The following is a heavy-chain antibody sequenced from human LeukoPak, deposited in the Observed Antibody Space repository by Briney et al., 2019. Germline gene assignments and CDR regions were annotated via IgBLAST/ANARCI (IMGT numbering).Heavy chain of an antibody. V-gene: IGHV4-38-2*02. CDR1: GYSISSGYY. CDR3: ARDIIYDSWSGYYHY. Sequence: SETLSLTCTVSGYSISSGYYWGWIRQPPGKGLEWIGSIYHSGSTYYNPSLKSRVTISADTSKNQFSLKLSSVTAADTAVYYCARDIIYDSWSGYYHYWGQGTLVTVSS. CDR2: IYHSGST. D-gene: IGHD3-3*01. J-gene: IGHJ4*02.